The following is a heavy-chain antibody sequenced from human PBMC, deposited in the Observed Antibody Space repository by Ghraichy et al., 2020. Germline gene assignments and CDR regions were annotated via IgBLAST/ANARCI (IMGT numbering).Heavy chain of an antibody. D-gene: IGHD4-17*01. Sequence: GRSLRLSCAASGFTFSSYSMNWVRQAPGKGLEWVSSISSSSSYIYYADSVKGRFTISRDNAKNSLYLQMNSLRAEDTAVYYCAREPTTVTTYQFDYWGQGTLVTVSS. J-gene: IGHJ4*02. CDR2: ISSSSSYI. CDR1: GFTFSSYS. CDR3: AREPTTVTTYQFDY. V-gene: IGHV3-21*01.